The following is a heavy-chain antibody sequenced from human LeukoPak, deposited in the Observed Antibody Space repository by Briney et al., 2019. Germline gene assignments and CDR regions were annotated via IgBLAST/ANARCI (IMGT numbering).Heavy chain of an antibody. Sequence: PSETLSLTCAVYGGSFSGYYWSWIRQPPGKGLEWIGEINHSGSTNYNPSLKSRVTISVDTSKNQFSLKLSSVTAADTAVYYCARGLYDFWGGYYNNWFDPWGQGTLVTVSS. CDR2: INHSGST. J-gene: IGHJ5*02. CDR3: ARGLYDFWGGYYNNWFDP. V-gene: IGHV4-34*01. CDR1: GGSFSGYY. D-gene: IGHD3-3*01.